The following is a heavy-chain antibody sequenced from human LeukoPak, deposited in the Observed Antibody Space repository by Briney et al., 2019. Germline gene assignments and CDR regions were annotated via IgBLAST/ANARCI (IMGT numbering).Heavy chain of an antibody. CDR2: VSSSSSYI. D-gene: IGHD3-16*01. J-gene: IGHJ6*02. CDR3: ARHGEGLMYYYFGLDV. CDR1: GFTFISYS. Sequence: GGSLRLSCTASGFTFISYSMNWVRLAPGKGLEWVASVSSSSSYIYYADSVKGRFTISRDTAKNSVSLQMNNLSLDDTAVYYCARHGEGLMYYYFGLDVWGQGTTVIVSS. V-gene: IGHV3-21*01.